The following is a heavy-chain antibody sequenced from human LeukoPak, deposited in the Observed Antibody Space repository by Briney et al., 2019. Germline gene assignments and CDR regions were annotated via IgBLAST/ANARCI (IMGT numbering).Heavy chain of an antibody. D-gene: IGHD2-8*01. CDR1: GFTFSDYY. CDR3: ARDHWFVRGTLSY. Sequence: GGSLRLSCAASGFTFSDYYMSWIRQAPGKGLEWVSYISSSGSTIYYADSVKGRFTISRDNAKDSLYLQMNSLRAEDTAVYYCARDHWFVRGTLSYWGQGTLVTVSS. CDR2: ISSSGSTI. V-gene: IGHV3-11*01. J-gene: IGHJ4*02.